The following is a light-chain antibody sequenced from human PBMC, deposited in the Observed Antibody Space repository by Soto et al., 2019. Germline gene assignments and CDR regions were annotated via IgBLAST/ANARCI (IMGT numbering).Light chain of an antibody. CDR3: QQYDTSPLT. CDR1: QSVTSSN. Sequence: EIVLTQSPGTLSLSPGERVTLSCRASQSVTSSNLAWYQQKPGQAPSLLISGASTRATGIPDRFIGSGSGTEFTLTISRLEPEDFAVYYCQQYDTSPLTFGGGTKVEI. V-gene: IGKV3-20*01. J-gene: IGKJ4*01. CDR2: GAS.